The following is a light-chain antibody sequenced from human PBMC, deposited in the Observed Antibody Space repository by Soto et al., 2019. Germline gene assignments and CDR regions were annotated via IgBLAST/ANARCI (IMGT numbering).Light chain of an antibody. CDR3: LQDYTYPWT. V-gene: IGKV1-6*01. J-gene: IGKJ1*01. Sequence: IHMTHSPSSLSASVGEIVTITFRASQSISSYLNWYQQKPGKAPKLLIYAASSLQSGVPSRFSGSASGTDFTLTISSLQPEDFATYYCLQDYTYPWTFGQGTKVDIK. CDR1: QSISSY. CDR2: AAS.